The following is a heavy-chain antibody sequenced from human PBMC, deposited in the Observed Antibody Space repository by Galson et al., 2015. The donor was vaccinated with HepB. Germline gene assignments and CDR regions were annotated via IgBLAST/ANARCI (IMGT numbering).Heavy chain of an antibody. Sequence: SLRLSCAASGFTFSSYSMNWVRQAPGKGLEWVSLISRSSTYIHYADSVKGRFTISRDNAKNSLYLQMNSLRAEDTAVYYCARDSGTAGGFSWGQGTLVTVSS. CDR3: ARDSGTAGGFS. V-gene: IGHV3-21*01. D-gene: IGHD6-13*01. CDR1: GFTFSSYS. CDR2: ISRSSTYI. J-gene: IGHJ5*02.